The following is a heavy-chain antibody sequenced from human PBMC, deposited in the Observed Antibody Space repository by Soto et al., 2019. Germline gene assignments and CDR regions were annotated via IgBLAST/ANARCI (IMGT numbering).Heavy chain of an antibody. D-gene: IGHD3-3*01. CDR2: ISAYNGNT. V-gene: IGHV1-18*04. J-gene: IGHJ5*02. CDR3: ARKVTYYDFWSGPGGDWFDP. CDR1: GYTFTSYG. Sequence: ASVKVSCKASGYTFTSYGISWVRQAPGQGLEWMGWISAYNGNTNYAQKLQGRVNMTTDTSTSTAYMELRSLRSDDTAVYYCARKVTYYDFWSGPGGDWFDPWGQGTLVTVSS.